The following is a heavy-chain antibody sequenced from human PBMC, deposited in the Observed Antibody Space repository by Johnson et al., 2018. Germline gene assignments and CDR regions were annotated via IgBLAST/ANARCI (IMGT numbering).Heavy chain of an antibody. CDR2: ISYDGSNK. J-gene: IGHJ3*02. CDR1: GFTFNNYA. V-gene: IGHV3-30-3*01. CDR3: AREAYSSGRAGIFAI. D-gene: IGHD3-22*01. Sequence: QVQLVQSGGGVVEPGRSLRLSCAASGFTFNNYAMHWVRQAPGKGLEWVAVISYDGSNKNYADSGRGRFTISRDKSKNPVHLQMKSPGDEDTAGYYCAREAYSSGRAGIFAIWGQGTMVTVSS.